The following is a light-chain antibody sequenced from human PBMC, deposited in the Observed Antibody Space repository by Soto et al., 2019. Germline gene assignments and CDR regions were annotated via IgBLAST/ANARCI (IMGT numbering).Light chain of an antibody. J-gene: IGLJ2*01. CDR1: SSDVGGYNF. CDR3: CSYAGSFTVL. V-gene: IGLV2-11*01. Sequence: QSVLTQPPSVSGSPGQSVSISCTGSSSDVGGYNFVSWYQQHPGKAPKLIIYDVIKRPSGVPDRFSGSKSGNTASLTISGLQAEDEADYYCCSYAGSFTVLFGGGTKLTVL. CDR2: DVI.